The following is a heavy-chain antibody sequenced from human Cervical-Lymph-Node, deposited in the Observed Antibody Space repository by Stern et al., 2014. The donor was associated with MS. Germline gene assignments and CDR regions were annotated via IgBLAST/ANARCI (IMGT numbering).Heavy chain of an antibody. CDR2: IHYNGTT. CDR1: GGSISSGEYY. J-gene: IGHJ4*02. V-gene: IGHV4-30-4*01. D-gene: IGHD5-24*01. CDR3: SRDADAYSLVFGY. Sequence: QLQLQESGPGLVKPSQTLSLTCAVSGGSISSGEYYWSWIRQSPGKGLEWIGYIHYNGTTYYNPSLKSRVTISVDTSKNQFSLKLSSVTAADTAVYYCSRDADAYSLVFGYWGRGTLVTVSS.